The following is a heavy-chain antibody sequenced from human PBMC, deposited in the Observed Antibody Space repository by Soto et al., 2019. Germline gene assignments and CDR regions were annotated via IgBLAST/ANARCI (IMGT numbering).Heavy chain of an antibody. Sequence: ASVKVSFKASGYTFTGYYMHWVRQAPGQGLEWMGWNNPNSGGTNYAQKFQGRVTMTRDTSISTAYMELSRLRSDDTAVYYCARGYYYDSSGLAPFDYWGQGTLVTVSS. CDR3: ARGYYYDSSGLAPFDY. V-gene: IGHV1-2*02. J-gene: IGHJ4*02. D-gene: IGHD3-22*01. CDR1: GYTFTGYY. CDR2: NNPNSGGT.